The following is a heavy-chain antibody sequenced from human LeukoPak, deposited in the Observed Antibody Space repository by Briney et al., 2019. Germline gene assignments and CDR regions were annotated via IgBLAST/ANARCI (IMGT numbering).Heavy chain of an antibody. D-gene: IGHD3-10*01. CDR1: GGSFSGYY. V-gene: IGHV4-34*01. CDR3: ARVRGDYYGSGIGNWFDP. CDR2: INHSGST. J-gene: IGHJ5*02. Sequence: SETLSLTCAVYGGSFSGYYWSWIRQPPGKGLEWIGEINHSGSTNYNPSLKSRVTISVDTSKNQFSLKLSSVTAADTAVYYCARVRGDYYGSGIGNWFDPWGQGTLVTASS.